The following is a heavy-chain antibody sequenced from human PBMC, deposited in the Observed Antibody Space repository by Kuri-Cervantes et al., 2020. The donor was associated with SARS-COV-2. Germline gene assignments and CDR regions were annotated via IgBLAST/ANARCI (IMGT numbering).Heavy chain of an antibody. V-gene: IGHV3-30*02. CDR3: AKVPISETKYFQH. CDR1: GFTFSDYY. CDR2: IRYDGSNK. D-gene: IGHD1-1*01. J-gene: IGHJ1*01. Sequence: GESLKISCAASGFTFSDYYMSWIRQAPGKGLEWVAFIRYDGSNKYYADSVKGRFTISRDNAKNSLYLQMNSLRAEDTAVCYCAKVPISETKYFQHWGQGTLVTVSS.